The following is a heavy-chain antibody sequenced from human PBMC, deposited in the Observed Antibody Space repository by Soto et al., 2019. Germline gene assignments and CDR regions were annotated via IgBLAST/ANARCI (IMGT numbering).Heavy chain of an antibody. CDR2: ISISSSTR. Sequence: EVQLVESGGGLVQPGGSLRLSCAASGSTFSSYVIHWVRQAPGKGLEWVSYISISSSTRYYADSVRGRFTISRDNAKNSLYLQMNSLRDEDTAVYYCARGGGFFDYWGQGTLVTVSS. J-gene: IGHJ4*02. D-gene: IGHD3-10*01. V-gene: IGHV3-48*02. CDR1: GSTFSSYV. CDR3: ARGGGFFDY.